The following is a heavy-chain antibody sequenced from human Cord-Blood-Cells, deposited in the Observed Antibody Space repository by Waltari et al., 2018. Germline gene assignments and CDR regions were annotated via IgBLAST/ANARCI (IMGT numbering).Heavy chain of an antibody. Sequence: QVQLVESGGGVVQPGRSLRLSCAAPGFTFSSYGMHRARQAPGKGLEWVAVISYDGSNKYYADSVKGRFTISRDNSKNTLYLQMNSLRAEDTAVYYCAKDFRFGEFRDYWGQGTLVTVSS. CDR2: ISYDGSNK. D-gene: IGHD3-10*01. CDR1: GFTFSSYG. V-gene: IGHV3-30*18. J-gene: IGHJ4*02. CDR3: AKDFRFGEFRDY.